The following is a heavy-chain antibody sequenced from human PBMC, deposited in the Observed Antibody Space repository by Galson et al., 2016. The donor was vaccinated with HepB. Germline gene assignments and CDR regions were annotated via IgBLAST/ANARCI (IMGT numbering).Heavy chain of an antibody. CDR1: GGSISSYY. CDR2: IYYSGST. Sequence: SETLSLTCTVSGGSISSYYWSWIRQTPGKGLEWIGYIYYSGSTNYNPSLKSRVTISVDTSKNQFSLKRRSVTAADTAVYYCARVKDNYYDSSCYYYVSYNLDYWGQGTLVTVSS. V-gene: IGHV4-59*01. CDR3: ARVKDNYYDSSCYYYVSYNLDY. J-gene: IGHJ4*02. D-gene: IGHD3-22*01.